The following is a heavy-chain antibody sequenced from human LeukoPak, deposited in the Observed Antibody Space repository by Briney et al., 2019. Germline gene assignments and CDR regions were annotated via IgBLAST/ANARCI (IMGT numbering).Heavy chain of an antibody. Sequence: PSETLSLTCTVSGVSISSYYWSWIRQPPGKGLEWIGYIYYSGSTNYNPSLKSRVTISVDTSTNQFSLKLSSVTAADTAVYYCARGKLGDGYNYGLDYWGQGTLVTVSS. V-gene: IGHV4-59*01. CDR3: ARGKLGDGYNYGLDY. CDR2: IYYSGST. J-gene: IGHJ4*02. D-gene: IGHD5-24*01. CDR1: GVSISSYY.